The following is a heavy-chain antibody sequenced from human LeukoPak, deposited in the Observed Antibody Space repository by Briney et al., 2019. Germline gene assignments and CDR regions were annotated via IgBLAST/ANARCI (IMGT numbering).Heavy chain of an antibody. V-gene: IGHV3-7*01. CDR2: IKQDGSEK. CDR1: GFTFSSYW. Sequence: GGSLRLSCAASGFTFSSYWMNWVRQAPGKGLEWVASIKQDGSEKSYVDSVKGRFTISRDNAESSLYLQMNSLRAEDTAVYYCARVRDLWSGYHHYFDYWGQGTLVTVSS. D-gene: IGHD3-3*01. J-gene: IGHJ4*02. CDR3: ARVRDLWSGYHHYFDY.